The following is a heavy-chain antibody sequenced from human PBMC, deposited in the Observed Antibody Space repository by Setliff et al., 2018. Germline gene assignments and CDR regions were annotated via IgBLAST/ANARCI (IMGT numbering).Heavy chain of an antibody. D-gene: IGHD2-2*03. CDR1: GFTFNTYW. Sequence: PGGSLRLSCAGSGFTFNTYWMTWVRQAPGKGLEWVASITHDGSKTYILDSVKGRFTISRDNTKNTLYLQMNSLRAEDTAVYYCAKDGYCSSTSCYAARYYYYGMDVWGQGTTVTVSS. J-gene: IGHJ6*02. V-gene: IGHV3-7*01. CDR3: AKDGYCSSTSCYAARYYYYGMDV. CDR2: ITHDGSKT.